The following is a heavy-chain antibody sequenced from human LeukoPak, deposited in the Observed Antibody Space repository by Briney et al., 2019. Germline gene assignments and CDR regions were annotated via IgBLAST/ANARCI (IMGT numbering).Heavy chain of an antibody. CDR2: INHSGST. D-gene: IGHD2-21*01. V-gene: IGHV4-34*01. Sequence: PSETLSLTCAVYGGSFSGYYWSWIRQPPGKGLEWIGEINHSGSTNYNPSLKSRVTISVDTSKNQFSLKLSSVTAADTAVYYCASIPSMRGYYYYGMDVWGQGTTVTVSS. CDR3: ASIPSMRGYYYYGMDV. CDR1: GGSFSGYY. J-gene: IGHJ6*02.